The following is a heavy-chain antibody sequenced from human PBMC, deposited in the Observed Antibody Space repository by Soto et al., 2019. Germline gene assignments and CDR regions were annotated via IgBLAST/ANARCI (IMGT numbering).Heavy chain of an antibody. CDR3: ARDSSRWYSSGWYEVGALEY. Sequence: QVQLQESGPGLVEPSGTLSLTCAVSGGSISRSNWWSWVRQSPGKGLGWIGEISHSGSTKYNPSLKSRVTISMDKSENQFSLNLSSVTAADTAVYYCARDSSRWYSSGWYEVGALEYWGQGTLVTVSS. D-gene: IGHD6-19*01. CDR2: ISHSGST. CDR1: GGSISRSNW. V-gene: IGHV4-4*02. J-gene: IGHJ4*02.